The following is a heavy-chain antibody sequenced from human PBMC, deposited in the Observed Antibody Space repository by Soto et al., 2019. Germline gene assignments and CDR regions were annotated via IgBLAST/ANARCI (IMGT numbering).Heavy chain of an antibody. CDR2: IFPRDSDT. J-gene: IGHJ4*02. CDR1: GYIFTTYW. V-gene: IGHV5-51*01. D-gene: IGHD3-10*01. CDR3: ARGIWFGELTTGGYYFDH. Sequence: EVQLVQSGAEVKKPGESLKISCKGSGYIFTTYWIGWVRQMPGKGLEWMGIIFPRDSDTTYSPSFQGQVTISADKSISTAYLQWSSLKASDTAMYYCARGIWFGELTTGGYYFDHWGQGSLVTVSS.